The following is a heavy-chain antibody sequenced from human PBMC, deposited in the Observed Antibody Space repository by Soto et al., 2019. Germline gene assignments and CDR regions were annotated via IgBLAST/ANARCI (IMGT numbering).Heavy chain of an antibody. J-gene: IGHJ5*02. CDR2: IYYSGTT. CDR3: ARLPWAYYGAIVYH. D-gene: IGHD4-17*01. CDR1: GGSISGYY. Sequence: QVQLQESGPGLVKPSETLSLTCTVSGGSISGYYWSWIRQPPGTGLEWIGFIYYSGTTNYNPSLKSRVTLSVDTSKNQFSLKLSSVTSADTAVYYCARLPWAYYGAIVYHWGKGTLVTVSS. V-gene: IGHV4-59*01.